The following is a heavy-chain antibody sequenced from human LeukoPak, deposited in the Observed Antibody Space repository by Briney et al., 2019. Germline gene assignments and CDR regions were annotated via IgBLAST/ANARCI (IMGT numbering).Heavy chain of an antibody. J-gene: IGHJ6*03. D-gene: IGHD7-27*01. V-gene: IGHV3-48*01. CDR3: ARGAPGYYYMDV. CDR2: ISRSSSSI. CDR1: GFTFSSYS. Sequence: GGSLRLSCAASGFTFSSYSMNWVRQAPGKGLEWVSYISRSSSSIYFADSVKGRFTISRDNAKNSLYLQMNSLRAEDTAVYYCARGAPGYYYMDVWGKGTTVTVSS.